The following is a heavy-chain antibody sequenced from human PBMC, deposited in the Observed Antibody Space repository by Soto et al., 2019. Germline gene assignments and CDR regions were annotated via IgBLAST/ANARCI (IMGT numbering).Heavy chain of an antibody. J-gene: IGHJ5*02. Sequence: SVKVSCKASGGTFSSYAISWVRQAPGQGLEWMGGIIPIFGTANYAQKFQGRVTITADESTSTAYMELSSLRSEDTAVYYCATAGRIAAAVDNWFDPWGQGTLVTVSA. CDR1: GGTFSSYA. D-gene: IGHD6-13*01. CDR3: ATAGRIAAAVDNWFDP. CDR2: IIPIFGTA. V-gene: IGHV1-69*13.